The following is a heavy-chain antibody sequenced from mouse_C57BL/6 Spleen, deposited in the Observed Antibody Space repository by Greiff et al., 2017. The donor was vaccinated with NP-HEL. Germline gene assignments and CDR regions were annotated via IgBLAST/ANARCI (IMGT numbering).Heavy chain of an antibody. J-gene: IGHJ3*01. CDR1: GYTFTTYP. D-gene: IGHD1-1*01. CDR2: FHPYNDDT. Sequence: QVQLQQSGAELVKPGASVKMSCKASGYTFTTYPIEWMKQNHGKSLEWIGNFHPYNDDTKYNEKFKGKATLTVEKSSSTVYLELSRLTSDDSAVYYGERRYYGSSPWFAYWGQGTLVTVSA. CDR3: ERRYYGSSPWFAY. V-gene: IGHV1-47*01.